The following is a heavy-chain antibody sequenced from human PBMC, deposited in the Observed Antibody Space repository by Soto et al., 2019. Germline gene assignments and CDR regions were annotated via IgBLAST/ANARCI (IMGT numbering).Heavy chain of an antibody. CDR1: GGSISSYY. Sequence: SETLSLTCTVSGGSISSYYWSWIRQPPGKGLEWIGYIYYSGSTNYNPSLKSRVTISVDTSKNQFSLKLSSVTAADTAVYYCARQAVDYGDSMYYYYYYMDVWGKGTTVTVSS. CDR3: ARQAVDYGDSMYYYYYYMDV. J-gene: IGHJ6*03. D-gene: IGHD4-17*01. V-gene: IGHV4-59*08. CDR2: IYYSGST.